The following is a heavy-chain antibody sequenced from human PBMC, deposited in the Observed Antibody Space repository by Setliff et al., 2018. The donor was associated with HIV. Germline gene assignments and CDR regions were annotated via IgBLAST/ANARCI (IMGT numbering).Heavy chain of an antibody. CDR2: ISAYNGNT. CDR1: GYTFTSYG. D-gene: IGHD2-15*01. Sequence: ASVKVSCKASGYTFTSYGISWVRQAPGQGLEWMGWISAYNGNTNYAQKLQGRVTMTTDTSTSTAYMGLRSLRSDDTAVYYCARDIVVVVAAPDAFDIWGQGTMVTVSS. CDR3: ARDIVVVVAAPDAFDI. V-gene: IGHV1-18*01. J-gene: IGHJ3*02.